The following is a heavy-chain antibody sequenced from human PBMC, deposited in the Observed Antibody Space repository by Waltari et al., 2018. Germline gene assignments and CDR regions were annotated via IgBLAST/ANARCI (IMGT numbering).Heavy chain of an antibody. CDR2: SSGSGSVI. V-gene: IGHV3-11*01. CDR3: SRDPRLLDY. CDR1: GFTFSDFH. J-gene: IGHJ4*02. Sequence: QVQLAESGGGLVKPGGSLRLSCAVSGFTFSDFHMNWIRQAPGKGLKCVSDSSGSGSVISYADSVKGRFTVSRDNAKNSLYLRMNSLRVEDTAVYYCSRDPRLLDYWGQGTLVTVSS. D-gene: IGHD4-17*01.